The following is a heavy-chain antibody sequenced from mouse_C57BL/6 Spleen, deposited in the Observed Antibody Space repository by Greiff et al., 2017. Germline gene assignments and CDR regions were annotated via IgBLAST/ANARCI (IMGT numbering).Heavy chain of an antibody. Sequence: VQLQQSGPELVKPGASVKIPCKASGYTFTDYNMDWVKQSHGKSLEWIGDFNPNNGGTIYNEKFKGKATLTVDKYSSPAYMELCSLTAEDIAVYYSARGSRLYWYFAVWGTGTTVTVSA. J-gene: IGHJ1*03. D-gene: IGHD1-1*01. V-gene: IGHV1-18*01. CDR3: ARGSRLYWYFAV. CDR1: GYTFTDYN. CDR2: FNPNNGGT.